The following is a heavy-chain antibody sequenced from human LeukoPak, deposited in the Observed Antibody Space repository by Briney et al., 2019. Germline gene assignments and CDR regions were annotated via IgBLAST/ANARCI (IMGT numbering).Heavy chain of an antibody. V-gene: IGHV1-8*01. Sequence: ASVKVSCKASGYAFTSYDINWVRQATGQGLEWMGWMNPNSGNTGYAQKFQGRVTMTRNTSISTAYMELSSLRSEDTAVYYCAKEGVWQCLKCLYWGQGTLVTVSS. CDR3: AKEGVWQCLKCLY. J-gene: IGHJ4*02. D-gene: IGHD6-19*01. CDR2: MNPNSGNT. CDR1: GYAFTSYD.